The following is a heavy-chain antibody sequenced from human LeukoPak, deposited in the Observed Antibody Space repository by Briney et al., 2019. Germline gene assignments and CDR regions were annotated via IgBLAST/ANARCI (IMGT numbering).Heavy chain of an antibody. CDR2: ISSSGSTI. CDR3: ARLGEVDFDWLGMDV. D-gene: IGHD3-9*01. CDR1: GVTFSDDY. V-gene: IGHV3-11*01. J-gene: IGHJ6*02. Sequence: GGSLRLSCAASGVTFSDDYRSWSRQAPGKGLEWVSYISSSGSTIYYADSVKGRFTISRDNAKNSLYLQINSLRAEDTAAYYCARLGEVDFDWLGMDVWGQGPTVTVSS.